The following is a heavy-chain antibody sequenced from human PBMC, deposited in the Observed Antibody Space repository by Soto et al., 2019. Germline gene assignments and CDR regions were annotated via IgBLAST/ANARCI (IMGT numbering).Heavy chain of an antibody. CDR3: AREVQVHTPAFVY. J-gene: IGHJ4*02. CDR1: GGTFNTYA. Sequence: QVQLVQSGAEMQKPGSSVKVSCQSSGGTFNTYAMNWVRQAPGQGPEWMGDISPMFGAANYAPQFQGRVTITADESTGTSYMQLSSLTSEDTALYFCAREVQVHTPAFVYWGQGTLVTVSS. CDR2: ISPMFGAA. D-gene: IGHD3-10*01. V-gene: IGHV1-69*19.